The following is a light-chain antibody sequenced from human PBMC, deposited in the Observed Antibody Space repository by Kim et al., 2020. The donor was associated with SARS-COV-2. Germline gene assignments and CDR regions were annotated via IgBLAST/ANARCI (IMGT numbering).Light chain of an antibody. Sequence: LGQTVRITCEGDSLKTHYASWYQQKPGQAPVFVMYGKNNRPSGIPDRFSGSSSANTASLTITGAQAEDEAAYYCNSRDSSGDHWVFGGGTKLTVL. V-gene: IGLV3-19*01. CDR1: SLKTHY. CDR2: GKN. CDR3: NSRDSSGDHWV. J-gene: IGLJ3*02.